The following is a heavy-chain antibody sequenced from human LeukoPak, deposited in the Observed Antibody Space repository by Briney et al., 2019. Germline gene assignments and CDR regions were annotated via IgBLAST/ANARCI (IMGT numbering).Heavy chain of an antibody. V-gene: IGHV3-30*04. D-gene: IGHD5-18*01. Sequence: PGGPLRLSCAASGFTFSTYAMHWARQAPGKGLEWVAVISYDGSSKYYADSVKGRFTISRDNSKNTLYLQMNSLRAEDTAVYYCARARSSYGYGDAFDIWGQGTMVTVSP. CDR1: GFTFSTYA. CDR2: ISYDGSSK. CDR3: ARARSSYGYGDAFDI. J-gene: IGHJ3*02.